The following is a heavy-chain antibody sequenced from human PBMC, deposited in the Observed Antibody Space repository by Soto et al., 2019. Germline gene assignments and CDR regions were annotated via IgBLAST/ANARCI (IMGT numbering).Heavy chain of an antibody. CDR1: GGSISSGGYY. J-gene: IGHJ3*02. D-gene: IGHD4-17*01. Sequence: SETLSLTCTVSGGSISSGGYYWSWIRQHPGKGLEWIGYIYYSGSTYYNPSLKSRVTISVDTSKNQFSLKLSSVTAADTAVYYCARDRDYGGNWGAAFDIWGQGTMVTV. CDR3: ARDRDYGGNWGAAFDI. V-gene: IGHV4-31*03. CDR2: IYYSGST.